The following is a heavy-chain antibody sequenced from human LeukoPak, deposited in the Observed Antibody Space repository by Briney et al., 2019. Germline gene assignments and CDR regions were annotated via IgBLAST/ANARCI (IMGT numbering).Heavy chain of an antibody. CDR1: GYTFTSFA. J-gene: IGHJ4*02. CDR2: INTGNGNP. V-gene: IGHV1-3*04. Sequence: ASVKVSCKASGYTFTSFAMYWVRQAPGPSPEWMGWINTGNGNPQYSDKFQARVTITRDTSASTVYMELSSLRSEDTAMYYCAREGDYYSDSSGYYHLQPVGYWGQGTRVTVSS. CDR3: AREGDYYSDSSGYYHLQPVGY. D-gene: IGHD3-22*01.